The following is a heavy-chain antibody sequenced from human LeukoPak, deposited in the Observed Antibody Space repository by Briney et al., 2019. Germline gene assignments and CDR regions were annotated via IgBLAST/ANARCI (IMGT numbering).Heavy chain of an antibody. CDR3: ARVEYGDYGWFDP. V-gene: IGHV4-59*01. Sequence: WETLPLTCTVSGDSISTYYWTWIRQPPGKGLEWIGYISDSGSTNYNPSLKSRVTISLDTSKNQFSLKLISLTAADTAAYYCARVEYGDYGWFDPWGQGTLVTVSS. CDR1: GDSISTYY. J-gene: IGHJ5*02. D-gene: IGHD4-17*01. CDR2: ISDSGST.